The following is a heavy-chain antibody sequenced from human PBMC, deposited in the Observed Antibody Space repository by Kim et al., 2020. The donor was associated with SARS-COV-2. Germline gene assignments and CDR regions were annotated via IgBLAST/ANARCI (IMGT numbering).Heavy chain of an antibody. D-gene: IGHD4-17*01. V-gene: IGHV5-51*01. CDR1: GYSFTSYW. Sequence: GESLKISCKGSGYSFTSYWIGWVRQMPGKGLEWMGIIYPGDSDTRYSPSFQGQVTISADKSISTAYLQWSSLKASDTAMYYCARHNSVTTVTTAYGMDVWGQGTTVTVSS. J-gene: IGHJ6*02. CDR3: ARHNSVTTVTTAYGMDV. CDR2: IYPGDSDT.